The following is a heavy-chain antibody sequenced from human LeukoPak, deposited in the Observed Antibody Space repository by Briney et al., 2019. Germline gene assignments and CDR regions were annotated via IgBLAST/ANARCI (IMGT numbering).Heavy chain of an antibody. Sequence: PGGSLRLSCAASGFTFDDYGMSWVRQAPGKGLEWVSGINWNGGSTGYADSVKGRFTISRDNAKNSLYLQMSSLRAEDTALYHCARDGSSSSRNYAFDIWGQGTMVTVSS. V-gene: IGHV3-20*01. D-gene: IGHD6-6*01. CDR1: GFTFDDYG. CDR2: INWNGGST. CDR3: ARDGSSSSRNYAFDI. J-gene: IGHJ3*02.